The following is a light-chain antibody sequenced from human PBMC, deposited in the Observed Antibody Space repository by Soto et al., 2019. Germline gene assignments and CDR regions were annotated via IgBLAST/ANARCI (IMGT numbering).Light chain of an antibody. CDR2: EVT. CDR3: SSFVAGNNYWV. Sequence: QSALTQPPSASGSPGRSVTISCTGTSSDVGGYDYVSWFQQHPGKAPKLIIYEVTKRSSGVPDRFSASKSGNTASLTVSGLQAEDEADYYCSSFVAGNNYWVFGGGTKVTVL. V-gene: IGLV2-8*01. CDR1: SSDVGGYDY. J-gene: IGLJ3*02.